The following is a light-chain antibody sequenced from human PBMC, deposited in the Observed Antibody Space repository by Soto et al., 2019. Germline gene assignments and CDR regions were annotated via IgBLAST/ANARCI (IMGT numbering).Light chain of an antibody. V-gene: IGLV2-14*01. CDR1: SSDVGGYNY. CDR3: SSYTSSSTLLV. J-gene: IGLJ1*01. CDR2: DVS. Sequence: QSALTQPASVSGSPGQTITISCTGTSSDVGGYNYVSWYQQHPGKAPKLMINDVSNRPSGVSNRFSGSKSGNTASLTISGLQAEDEADYYCSSYTSSSTLLVFGTGTKLTVL.